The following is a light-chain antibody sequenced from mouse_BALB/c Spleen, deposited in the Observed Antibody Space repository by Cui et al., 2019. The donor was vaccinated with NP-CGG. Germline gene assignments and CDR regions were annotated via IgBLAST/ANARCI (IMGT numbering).Light chain of an antibody. V-gene: IGLV1*01. Sequence: VFTQESALTTSPGETVTLTCRSSTGAVTTSNYANWVQEKPDHLFTGLIGGTNNRAPGVPARFSGSLIGDKAALTITGAQTEDEAIYFCALWYSNHWVFGGGTKLTVL. CDR1: TGAVTTSNY. J-gene: IGLJ1*01. CDR3: ALWYSNHWV. CDR2: GTN.